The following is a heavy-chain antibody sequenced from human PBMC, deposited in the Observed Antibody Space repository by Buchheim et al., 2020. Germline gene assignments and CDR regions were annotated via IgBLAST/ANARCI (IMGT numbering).Heavy chain of an antibody. V-gene: IGHV1-2*04. J-gene: IGHJ3*02. Sequence: QVQLVQSGAEVKKPGASVKVSCKASGYTFTGYYMHWVRQAPGQGLEWMGWIKPNSGGKNYAQKFQGWVTMTRETSISTAYMELSRLGSDDTAVYYCARVRNIVATIDAFDIWGQGT. CDR3: ARVRNIVATIDAFDI. CDR1: GYTFTGYY. CDR2: IKPNSGGK. D-gene: IGHD5-12*01.